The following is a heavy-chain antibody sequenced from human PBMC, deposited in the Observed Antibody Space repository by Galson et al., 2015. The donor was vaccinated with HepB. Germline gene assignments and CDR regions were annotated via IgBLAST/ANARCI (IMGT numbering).Heavy chain of an antibody. D-gene: IGHD7-27*01. V-gene: IGHV4-59*01. CDR1: GGSISSYY. Sequence: ETLSLTCTVSGGSISSYYWSWIRQPPGKGLEWIGYIYYSGSTNYNPSLKSRVTISVDTSKNQFSLKLSSVTAADTAVYYCAREGLWGNNWFDPWGQGTLVTVSS. J-gene: IGHJ5*02. CDR3: AREGLWGNNWFDP. CDR2: IYYSGST.